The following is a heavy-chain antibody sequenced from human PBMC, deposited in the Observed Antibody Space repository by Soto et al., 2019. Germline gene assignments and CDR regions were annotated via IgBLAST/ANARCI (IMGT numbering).Heavy chain of an antibody. CDR1: GFTFSSYA. CDR3: ARGGWSLVTAYYFDY. D-gene: IGHD2-15*01. J-gene: IGHJ4*02. V-gene: IGHV3-30-3*01. CDR2: ISYDGSNK. Sequence: QVQLVESGGGVVQPGRSLRLSCAASGFTFSSYAMHWVRQAPGKGLEWVAVISYDGSNKYYADSVKGRFTISRDNSKNTLYLQMNSLRAEDTAVYYCARGGWSLVTAYYFDYWGQGTLVTASS.